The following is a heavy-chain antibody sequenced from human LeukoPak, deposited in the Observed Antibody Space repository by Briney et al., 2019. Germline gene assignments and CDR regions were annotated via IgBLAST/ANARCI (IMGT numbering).Heavy chain of an antibody. V-gene: IGHV3-66*01. J-gene: IGHJ4*02. CDR3: ARGALD. CDR1: GFTVSSNY. CDR2: IYNTGSA. D-gene: IGHD3-16*01. Sequence: GGSLRLSCAASGFTVSSNYMNWLRQAPGEGLEWVSVIYNTGSAYYADSVKGRFTISRDTSKNTLYLQMNNLRVDDTAVYYCARGALDWGQGTLVTVSS.